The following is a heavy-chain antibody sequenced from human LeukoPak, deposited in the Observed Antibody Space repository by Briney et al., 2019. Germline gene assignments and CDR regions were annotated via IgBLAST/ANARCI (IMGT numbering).Heavy chain of an antibody. Sequence: PGGSLRLSCAASGFTFSSYGMHWVRQAPGKGLEWVAVISYDGSNKYYADSVKGRFTISRDNSKNTLYLQMNSLRADDTAVYYCANGQDSGSFYAAFDIWGQGTMVTVSS. D-gene: IGHD1-26*01. CDR3: ANGQDSGSFYAAFDI. J-gene: IGHJ3*02. CDR1: GFTFSSYG. V-gene: IGHV3-30*18. CDR2: ISYDGSNK.